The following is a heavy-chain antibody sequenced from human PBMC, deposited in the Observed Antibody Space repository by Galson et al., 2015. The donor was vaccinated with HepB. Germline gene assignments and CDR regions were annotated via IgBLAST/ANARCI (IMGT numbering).Heavy chain of an antibody. CDR3: AKGRPERPPEHRGYDLPDY. CDR2: IGVNDGSI. V-gene: IGHV3-23*01. D-gene: IGHD5-12*01. Sequence: SLRLYCAASGFTFSSYAMNWVRQAPGKGLEWVSGIGVNDGSIYYANSVKGRFTISRDNSKNTLYLQVNSLRVEDTAIYYCAKGRPERPPEHRGYDLPDYWGQGTLVTVSS. CDR1: GFTFSSYA. J-gene: IGHJ4*02.